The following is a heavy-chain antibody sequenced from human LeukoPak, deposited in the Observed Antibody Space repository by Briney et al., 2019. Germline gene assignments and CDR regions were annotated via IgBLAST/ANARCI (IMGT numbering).Heavy chain of an antibody. V-gene: IGHV3-7*01. J-gene: IGHJ4*02. CDR2: IKQDGSEK. CDR3: ARDKTYYYAKPLDY. D-gene: IGHD3-10*01. Sequence: GGSLRLSCAASGFTFSSYWMSWVRQAPGKGLEWVANIKQDGSEKYYVDSVKGRFTISRDNAKNSLYLQMNSLRAEDTAVYYCARDKTYYYAKPLDYWGQGTLVTVSS. CDR1: GFTFSSYW.